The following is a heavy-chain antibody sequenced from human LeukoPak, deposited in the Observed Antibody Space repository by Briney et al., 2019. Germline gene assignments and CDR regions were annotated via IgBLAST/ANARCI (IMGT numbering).Heavy chain of an antibody. Sequence: SETLSLTCTVSGGSISSYYWSWIRHPPGKGREWIGYIYYSGSTNYNTSLKSRVTISVDTSKNQFSIKLSSVTAADTAVYYCARNGYNDYGDFDAFDIWGQGTMVTVSS. J-gene: IGHJ3*02. CDR2: IYYSGST. D-gene: IGHD4-17*01. CDR1: GGSISSYY. V-gene: IGHV4-59*01. CDR3: ARNGYNDYGDFDAFDI.